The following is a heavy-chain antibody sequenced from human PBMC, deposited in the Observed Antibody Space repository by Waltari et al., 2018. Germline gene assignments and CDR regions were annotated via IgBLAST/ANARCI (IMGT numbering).Heavy chain of an antibody. CDR3: AREIPNWGSDAFDI. Sequence: QVQLVESGGGVVQPGRSLRLSCAASGFTFSSYGMHWVRQAPGKGLEWVAVIWYDGSNKYDADSVKGRFTISRDNSKNTRYLQMNSLRAEDTAVYYCAREIPNWGSDAFDIWGQGTMVIVSS. J-gene: IGHJ3*02. V-gene: IGHV3-33*01. CDR2: IWYDGSNK. D-gene: IGHD3-16*01. CDR1: GFTFSSYG.